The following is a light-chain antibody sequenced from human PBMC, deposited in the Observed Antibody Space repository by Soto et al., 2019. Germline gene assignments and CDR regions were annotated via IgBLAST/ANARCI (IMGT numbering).Light chain of an antibody. CDR3: QQYSITPYT. V-gene: IGKV4-1*01. Sequence: DIVMTQSPDSLAVSLGERATINCKSSQTILYGSANRNHLNWYQQKPGQPPKLLIYWASTRESGVPDRFSGSGSGTDFTLTISSLQAEDVAVYYCQQYSITPYTFGQGPSWRSN. CDR2: WAS. CDR1: QTILYGSANRNH. J-gene: IGKJ2*01.